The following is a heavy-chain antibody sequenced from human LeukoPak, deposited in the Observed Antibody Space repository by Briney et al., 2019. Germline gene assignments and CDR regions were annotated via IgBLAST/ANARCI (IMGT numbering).Heavy chain of an antibody. CDR3: AKNSYSSSWEFN. CDR2: ISGSGGST. Sequence: GGSLRLSCAASGSTFSSYAMSWVRQAPGKGLEWVSAISGSGGSTYYADSVKGRFTISRDNSKNTLYLQMNSLRAEDTAVYYCAKNSYSSSWEFNWGQGTLVTVSS. V-gene: IGHV3-23*01. J-gene: IGHJ4*02. D-gene: IGHD6-13*01. CDR1: GSTFSSYA.